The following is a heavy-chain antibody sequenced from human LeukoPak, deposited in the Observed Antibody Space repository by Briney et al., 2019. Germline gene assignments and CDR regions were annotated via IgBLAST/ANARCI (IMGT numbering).Heavy chain of an antibody. Sequence: SVKVSCKASGGTFSSYAISWVRQAPGQGLEWMGGIIPIFGTANYAQKFQGRVTITADESTSAAYMELSSLRSEDTAVYYCARDGLSSAIPHPPDYWGQGTLVTVSS. CDR2: IIPIFGTA. CDR1: GGTFSSYA. V-gene: IGHV1-69*13. D-gene: IGHD5-18*01. CDR3: ARDGLSSAIPHPPDY. J-gene: IGHJ4*02.